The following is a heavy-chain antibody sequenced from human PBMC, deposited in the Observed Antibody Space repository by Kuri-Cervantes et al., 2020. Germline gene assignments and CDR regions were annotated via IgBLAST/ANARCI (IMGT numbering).Heavy chain of an antibody. CDR1: GYTFTSYD. Sequence: ASVKVSCKASGYTFTSYDINWLRQATGQGLEWMVWMNPNSGNTGYAQKFQGRVTMTRNTSISTAYIELSSLRSEDTAVYYCARGVPYYDFWSGYRDYYMDVWGKGTTVTVSS. CDR2: MNPNSGNT. V-gene: IGHV1-8*01. J-gene: IGHJ6*03. D-gene: IGHD3-3*01. CDR3: ARGVPYYDFWSGYRDYYMDV.